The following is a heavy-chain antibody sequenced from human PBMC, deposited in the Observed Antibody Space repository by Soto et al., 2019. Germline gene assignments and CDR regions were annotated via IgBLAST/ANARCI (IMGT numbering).Heavy chain of an antibody. CDR3: AREVGSQAYFDD. D-gene: IGHD1-26*01. Sequence: SETLSLTCTVSGGSISSYYWSWIRQPPGKGLEWIGYIYYSGGTNYNPSLKSRVTISVDTSKNQFSLKLSSVTAADTAVYYCAREVGSQAYFDDWGQGTLVTVAS. V-gene: IGHV4-59*01. CDR2: IYYSGGT. J-gene: IGHJ4*02. CDR1: GGSISSYY.